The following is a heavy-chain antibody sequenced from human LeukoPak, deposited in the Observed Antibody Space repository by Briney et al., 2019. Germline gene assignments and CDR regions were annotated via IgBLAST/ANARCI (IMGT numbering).Heavy chain of an antibody. CDR1: GGSISSGGYY. J-gene: IGHJ4*02. V-gene: IGHV4-39*07. CDR3: ARYGAVAGFY. CDR2: IYYSGST. Sequence: PPQTLSLTCAVSGGSISSGGYYWGWIRQPPGKGLEWIGSIYYSGSTYYNPSLKSRVTISVDTSKNQFSLKLSSVTAADTAVYYCARYGAVAGFYWGQGTLVTVSS. D-gene: IGHD6-19*01.